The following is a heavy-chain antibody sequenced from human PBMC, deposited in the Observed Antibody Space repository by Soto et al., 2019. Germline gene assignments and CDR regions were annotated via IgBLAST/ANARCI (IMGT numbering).Heavy chain of an antibody. Sequence: QVQLVQSGAEVKKPGASVKVSCKASGYTFTSYYMHWVRQAPGQGLEWMGIINPSAGSTSYAQKLQGRVTMNRDTSTSTVYMELSSLRSEDTAVYYCARDRHSNSYYFDYWGQGTLVTVSS. CDR3: ARDRHSNSYYFDY. D-gene: IGHD4-4*01. CDR2: INPSAGST. CDR1: GYTFTSYY. V-gene: IGHV1-46*03. J-gene: IGHJ4*02.